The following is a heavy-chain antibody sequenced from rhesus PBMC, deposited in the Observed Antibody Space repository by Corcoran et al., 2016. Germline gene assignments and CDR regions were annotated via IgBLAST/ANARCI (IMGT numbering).Heavy chain of an antibody. CDR1: GASISSYW. D-gene: IGHD4-29*01. J-gene: IGHJ4*01. Sequence: QVQLLESGPGLVNPSETLSLTCAVSGASISSYWWSWIRQPPGKGLEWIGEINGNSGSTYYNPSLKSRVTISKDASKNQFSLKLSSVTAADTAVYYCARDQGYGSTKYYFDYWGQGVLATVSS. CDR2: INGNSGST. CDR3: ARDQGYGSTKYYFDY. V-gene: IGHV4-80*01.